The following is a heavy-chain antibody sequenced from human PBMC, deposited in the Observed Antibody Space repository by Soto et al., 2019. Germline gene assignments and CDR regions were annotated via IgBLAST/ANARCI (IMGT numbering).Heavy chain of an antibody. V-gene: IGHV4-30-4*01. J-gene: IGHJ5*02. Sequence: SLTCTVSGGSISSGDYYWSWIRQPPGKGLEWIGYIYYSGSTYYNPSLKSRVTISVDTSKNQFSLKLSSVTAADTAVYYCARAFGDYPLNWFDPWGQGTLVTVSS. CDR2: IYYSGST. CDR3: ARAFGDYPLNWFDP. CDR1: GGSISSGDYY. D-gene: IGHD5-12*01.